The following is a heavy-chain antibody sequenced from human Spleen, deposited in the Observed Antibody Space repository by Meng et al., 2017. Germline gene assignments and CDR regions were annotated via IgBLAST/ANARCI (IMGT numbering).Heavy chain of an antibody. J-gene: IGHJ4*02. V-gene: IGHV5-51*01. CDR2: IYPRDSDT. CDR1: GYSFTDYW. Sequence: KVSCKCSGYSFTDYWIAWVRQMPGKGLEWMGIIYPRDSDTRYSPSFQGQVTISADKSVTTAYLQWSSLKASDTAMYYCARKGKDGHNIYYFDSWGQGTLVTVSS. D-gene: IGHD5-24*01. CDR3: ARKGKDGHNIYYFDS.